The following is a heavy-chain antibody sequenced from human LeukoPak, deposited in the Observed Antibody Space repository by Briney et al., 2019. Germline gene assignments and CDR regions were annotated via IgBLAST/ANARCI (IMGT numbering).Heavy chain of an antibody. V-gene: IGHV3-21*01. J-gene: IGHJ4*02. Sequence: GGSLRLSCAACGFTFSSYSMNWVRQAPGKGLEWVSSISSSSSYIYYADSVKGRFTISRDNAKNSLYLQMNSLRAEDTAVYYCARWVDSSSSFDYWGQGTLVTVSS. CDR2: ISSSSSYI. CDR3: ARWVDSSSSFDY. CDR1: GFTFSSYS. D-gene: IGHD6-6*01.